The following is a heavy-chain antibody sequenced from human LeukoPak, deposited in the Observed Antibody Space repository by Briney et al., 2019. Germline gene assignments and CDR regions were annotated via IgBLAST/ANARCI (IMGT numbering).Heavy chain of an antibody. J-gene: IGHJ4*02. CDR1: GYTFTSYG. V-gene: IGHV1-18*01. CDR3: ARETEYSSSPFFGD. D-gene: IGHD6-6*01. CDR2: ISAYNGNT. Sequence: ASVKVSCKASGYTFTSYGISWVRQAPGQGLEWMGWISAYNGNTNYAQKFQGRVTITRDTSASTAYMELRSLRSDDTAVYYCARETEYSSSPFFGDWGQGTLVTVSS.